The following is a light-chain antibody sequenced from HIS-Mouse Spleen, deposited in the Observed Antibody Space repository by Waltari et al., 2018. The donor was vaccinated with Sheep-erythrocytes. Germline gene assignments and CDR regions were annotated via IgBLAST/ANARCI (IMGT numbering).Light chain of an antibody. J-gene: IGLJ1*01. V-gene: IGLV2-11*01. CDR2: DVS. CDR3: CSYAGSYNYV. Sequence: QSALTQPRSVSGSPGQSVTISCTGTSSDAGGYNYLSWYQQHPGKAPKLMIYDVSKRPSGVPDRFSGSKSGNTASLTISGLQAEDEADYYCCSYAGSYNYVFGTGTKVTVL. CDR1: SSDAGGYNY.